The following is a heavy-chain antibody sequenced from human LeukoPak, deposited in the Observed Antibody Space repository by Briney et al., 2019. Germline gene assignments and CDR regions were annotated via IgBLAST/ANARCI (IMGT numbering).Heavy chain of an antibody. J-gene: IGHJ4*02. CDR3: AKVQDISSWYESFDY. CDR1: GFTFSSYA. CDR2: ISGRGVST. D-gene: IGHD6-13*01. Sequence: GGSLRLSCAASGFTFSSYAMSWVRQAPGKGLEWVSAISGRGVSTYYADSMKGRFTVSRDNSKNTLYLQMSSLRADDTAVYFCAKVQDISSWYESFDYWGQGTLVTVSS. V-gene: IGHV3-23*01.